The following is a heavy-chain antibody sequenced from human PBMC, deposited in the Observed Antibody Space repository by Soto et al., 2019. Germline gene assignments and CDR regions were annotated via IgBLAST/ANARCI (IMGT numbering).Heavy chain of an antibody. CDR2: INHGST. Sequence: QVQVLQWGAGLLKPSETLSLTCGVSGGSFSAYHWSWVRQPPGKGLEWIAEINHGSTNYNPSLKSRVTISEDTYKNQISLKLRFVTAADTAVYYCARGPKYFDSVDSWGLGTLVTVSS. V-gene: IGHV4-34*01. J-gene: IGHJ4*02. CDR3: ARGPKYFDSVDS. D-gene: IGHD3-9*01. CDR1: GGSFSAYH.